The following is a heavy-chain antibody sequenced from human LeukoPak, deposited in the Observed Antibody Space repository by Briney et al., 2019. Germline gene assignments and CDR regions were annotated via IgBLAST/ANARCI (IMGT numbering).Heavy chain of an antibody. Sequence: ASETLSLTCTVSGGSISSYYWSWIRQPPGKGLECIGYVYYSGSTNYNPSLKSRVTISVDTSKNQSSLKLSSVTAADMAVYYCARVTYSYASGPSRPFDYWGQGTLVTVSS. D-gene: IGHD5-18*01. CDR1: GGSISSYY. J-gene: IGHJ4*02. CDR2: VYYSGST. CDR3: ARVTYSYASGPSRPFDY. V-gene: IGHV4-59*01.